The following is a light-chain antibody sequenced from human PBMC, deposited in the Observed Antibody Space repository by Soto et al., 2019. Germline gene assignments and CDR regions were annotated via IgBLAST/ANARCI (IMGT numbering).Light chain of an antibody. CDR1: SRDVGAYDY. Sequence: QSALTQPASVSGSPGQSITISCTGTSRDVGAYDYVSWYLQYPDKAPQLLIYYVDHRPSGVSSRSSGSKSGNTASLTISGLQAEDEGDYYCCSYADGSIYFFGTGTKLTVL. CDR3: CSYADGSIYF. J-gene: IGLJ1*01. CDR2: YVD. V-gene: IGLV2-14*03.